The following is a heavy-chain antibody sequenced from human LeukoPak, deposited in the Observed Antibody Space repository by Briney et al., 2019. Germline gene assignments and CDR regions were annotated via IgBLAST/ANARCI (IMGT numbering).Heavy chain of an antibody. V-gene: IGHV3-11*01. CDR2: ISSSGSTI. Sequence: PGGSLRLSCAASGFTFSDYYMSWLRQAPGKGLEGVSYISSSGSTIYYADSVKGRFTISRDNAKNSLYLQMNSLRAEDTAVYYCAKASGYYYMDVWGKGTPVTVSS. CDR1: GFTFSDYY. CDR3: AKASGYYYMDV. J-gene: IGHJ6*03.